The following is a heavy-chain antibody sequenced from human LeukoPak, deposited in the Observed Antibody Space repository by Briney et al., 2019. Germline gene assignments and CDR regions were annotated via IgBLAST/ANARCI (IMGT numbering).Heavy chain of an antibody. CDR3: AREGTRGLFDS. Sequence: PGGSLRLSCAASGFTFSSYWMSWVRQAPGKGLEWVADINLDGSEKYYVDSVKGRFTISRDNAKNSLNLHMNSLRAEDTAVYCCAREGTRGLFDSWGQGTLVTVSS. CDR2: INLDGSEK. D-gene: IGHD1/OR15-1a*01. CDR1: GFTFSSYW. J-gene: IGHJ4*02. V-gene: IGHV3-7*01.